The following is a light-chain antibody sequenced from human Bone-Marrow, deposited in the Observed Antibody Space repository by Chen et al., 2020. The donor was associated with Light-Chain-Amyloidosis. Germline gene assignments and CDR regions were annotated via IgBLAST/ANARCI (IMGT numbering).Light chain of an antibody. CDR2: AIS. J-gene: IGKJ3*01. CDR3: KEYATLPFT. V-gene: IGKV3-20*01. CDR1: QTVTSSS. Sequence: EIVLTQSPGTLSLSPGERATLSCGASQTVTSSSLAWFQQKPGQAPRLLMFAISSRATGIPDRFSGSGSGTDCTLTITRLAPEDFAVYYCKEYATLPFTYGPGTKVDI.